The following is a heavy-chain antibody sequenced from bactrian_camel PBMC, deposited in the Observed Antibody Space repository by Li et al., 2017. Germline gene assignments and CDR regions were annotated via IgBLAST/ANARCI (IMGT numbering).Heavy chain of an antibody. CDR2: ISGDGDNT. J-gene: IGHJ4*01. CDR3: AAKESYYCNNWRTWRYWGR. Sequence: QVQLVESGGRSVEVGGSLRLTCAHSGATAGSVCMGWFRQPPGTEREVVAVISGDGDNTYYGDSVKDRFIISRDGAKNAIYLQMDGLSPEDTAIYLCAAKESYYCNNWRTWRYWGRWGQGTQVTVS. V-gene: IGHV3S55*01. D-gene: IGHD1*01. CDR1: GATAGSVC.